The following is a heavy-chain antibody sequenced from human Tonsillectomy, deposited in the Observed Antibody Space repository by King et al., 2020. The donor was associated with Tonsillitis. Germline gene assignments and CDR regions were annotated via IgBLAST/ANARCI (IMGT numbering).Heavy chain of an antibody. J-gene: IGHJ4*02. CDR3: ARQRSTYCLDY. V-gene: IGHV4-39*01. Sequence: QLQESGPGLVRPSETLSLTCTVSGGSISSSSYYWGWIRQPPGKGLEWIGNIYYNGGTYYNPSLRSRVTISVDTSKNQLSLKLSAVTAADTAVYYCARQRSTYCLDYWGQGSLVTVSS. CDR1: GGSISSSSYY. CDR2: IYYNGGT. D-gene: IGHD2-8*02.